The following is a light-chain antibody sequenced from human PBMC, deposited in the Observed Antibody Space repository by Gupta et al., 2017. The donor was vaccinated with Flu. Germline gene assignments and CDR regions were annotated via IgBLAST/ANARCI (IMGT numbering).Light chain of an antibody. V-gene: IGKV3-11*01. J-gene: IGKJ4*02. Sequence: EIVLTQSPATLSLSPGERATLSCRASQSVSSYLAWYQPKPGHAPSHLINDAANRATGSPARLSGSGSGTNDTPTTSSLEPEDVAVDYCQQRSFRTSTFGGGTKVEIK. CDR1: QSVSSY. CDR3: QQRSFRTST. CDR2: DAA.